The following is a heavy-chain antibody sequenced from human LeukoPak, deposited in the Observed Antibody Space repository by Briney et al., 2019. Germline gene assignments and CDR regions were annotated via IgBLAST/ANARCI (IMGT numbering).Heavy chain of an antibody. CDR2: ISSSSSYI. D-gene: IGHD2-21*02. Sequence: PGGSLRLSCAASGFTFSSYSMNWVRQAPGKGLEWVSSISSSSSYIYYADSVKGRFTISRDNAKNSLYLQMNSLRAEDTAVYYCARDMVVTAIYNWFDPWGQGTLVTVSS. V-gene: IGHV3-21*01. CDR3: ARDMVVTAIYNWFDP. CDR1: GFTFSSYS. J-gene: IGHJ5*02.